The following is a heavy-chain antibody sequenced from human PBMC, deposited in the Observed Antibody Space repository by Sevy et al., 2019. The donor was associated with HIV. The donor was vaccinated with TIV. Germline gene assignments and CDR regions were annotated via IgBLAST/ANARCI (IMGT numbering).Heavy chain of an antibody. CDR3: VREGLGGYSYSLDY. J-gene: IGHJ4*01. Sequence: GGSLRLSCSTSGFTFFNSAMHWVRQAPGKGLEWVATMKQDGSEEDYVDSVKGRFTISRDNAKNSLFLQMNSLSAEDTAVYYCVREGLGGYSYSLDYWGHGTLVTVSS. D-gene: IGHD5-18*01. CDR1: GFTFFNSA. V-gene: IGHV3-7*01. CDR2: MKQDGSEE.